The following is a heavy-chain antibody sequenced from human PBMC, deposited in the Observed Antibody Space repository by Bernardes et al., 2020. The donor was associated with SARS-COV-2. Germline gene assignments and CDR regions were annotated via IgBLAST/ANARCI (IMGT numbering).Heavy chain of an antibody. CDR1: GFTFSNYD. CDR2: IGTEADT. J-gene: IGHJ3*02. CDR3: VRSRQQVAKGGLDI. V-gene: IGHV3-13*01. Sequence: GGSLRLSCAASGFTFSNYDMPWVRQPPGNGLEWVSSIGTEADTFYLGSGKGRFPIPRENAQHTLHLQMNSLRAGDTALYYCVRSRQQVAKGGLDIWGPGTMVTVSS. D-gene: IGHD6-13*01.